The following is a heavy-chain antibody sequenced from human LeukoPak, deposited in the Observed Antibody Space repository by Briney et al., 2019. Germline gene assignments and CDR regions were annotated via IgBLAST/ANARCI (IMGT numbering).Heavy chain of an antibody. Sequence: GGSLRLSCAASGFTFSSYSMNWVRQAPGKGLEWVSCISSSSSTIYYADSVKGRFTISRDNAKNSLYLQMNSLRDGDTAVYYCAREGGSYNSSWEDYWGQGTLVTVSS. V-gene: IGHV3-48*02. CDR3: AREGGSYNSSWEDY. CDR2: ISSSSSTI. J-gene: IGHJ4*02. D-gene: IGHD6-13*01. CDR1: GFTFSSYS.